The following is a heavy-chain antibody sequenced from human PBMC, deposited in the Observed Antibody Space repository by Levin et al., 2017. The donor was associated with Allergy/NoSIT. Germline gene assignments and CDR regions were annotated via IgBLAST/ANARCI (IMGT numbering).Heavy chain of an antibody. Sequence: GASVKVSCKASGYNFSSYGFNWVRQAPGQGLEWMGWISAYNGDTNYAEKLQDRVTITTDTSTSTAYMELRSLRSADTAVYYCARDVIAVAAIGDFWGQGTLVTVSS. D-gene: IGHD6-19*01. J-gene: IGHJ4*02. V-gene: IGHV1-18*01. CDR1: GYNFSSYG. CDR3: ARDVIAVAAIGDF. CDR2: ISAYNGDT.